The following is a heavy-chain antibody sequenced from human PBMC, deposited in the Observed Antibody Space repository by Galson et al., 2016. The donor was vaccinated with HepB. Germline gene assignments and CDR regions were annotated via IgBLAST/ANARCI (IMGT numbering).Heavy chain of an antibody. CDR2: IWYDGSNK. Sequence: SLRLSCAASGFTFSSYGMHWVRQAPGKGLEWVAVIWYDGSNKYYADSVKGRFTISRDNSKNTLYLQMNSLRAEDTAVYYCAKGGNTAARFFRRDTPFDYSGQGTLVTVSS. CDR3: AKGGNTAARFFRRDTPFDY. V-gene: IGHV3-33*06. CDR1: GFTFSSYG. D-gene: IGHD6-6*01. J-gene: IGHJ4*02.